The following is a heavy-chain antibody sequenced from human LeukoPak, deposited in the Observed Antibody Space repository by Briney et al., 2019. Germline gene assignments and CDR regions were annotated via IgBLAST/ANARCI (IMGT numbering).Heavy chain of an antibody. CDR3: ARLFWSAVSCYVDY. CDR2: IYPSDYNT. J-gene: IGHJ4*02. D-gene: IGHD2-15*01. CDR1: GYSFTTNW. V-gene: IGHV5-51*01. Sequence: HGESLKISCKGSGYSFTTNWIGWVRQMPGKGLEWMGIIYPSDYNTAYSPSFQGQVTISADKSISTAYLQWHSLKASDTAMYYCARLFWSAVSCYVDYWGQGTLVTVAS.